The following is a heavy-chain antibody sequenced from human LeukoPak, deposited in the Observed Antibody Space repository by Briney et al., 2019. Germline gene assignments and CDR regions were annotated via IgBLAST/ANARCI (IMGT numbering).Heavy chain of an antibody. Sequence: SETLSLTCAVYGGSFSGYYWSWIRQPPGKGLEWIGYIYYSGSTNYNPSLKSRVTISVDTSKNQFSLKLSSVTAADTAVYYCARGGGERGYYFDYWGQGTLVTVSS. CDR1: GGSFSGYY. CDR2: IYYSGST. V-gene: IGHV4-59*12. D-gene: IGHD3-16*01. CDR3: ARGGGERGYYFDY. J-gene: IGHJ4*02.